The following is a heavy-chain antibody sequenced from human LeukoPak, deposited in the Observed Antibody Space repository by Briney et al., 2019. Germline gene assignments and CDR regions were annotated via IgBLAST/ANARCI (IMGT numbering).Heavy chain of an antibody. Sequence: ASVKVSCKASGYTFSSYDINWVRQGTGQGLEWMGWMNPNSGNTGYAQKFQGRVTMTRNTSISTAYMELSSLRSEDTAVYYCARVGDGGPYCGGDCYDYWGQGTLVTVSS. CDR3: ARVGDGGPYCGGDCYDY. CDR1: GYTFSSYD. V-gene: IGHV1-8*01. CDR2: MNPNSGNT. D-gene: IGHD2-21*01. J-gene: IGHJ4*02.